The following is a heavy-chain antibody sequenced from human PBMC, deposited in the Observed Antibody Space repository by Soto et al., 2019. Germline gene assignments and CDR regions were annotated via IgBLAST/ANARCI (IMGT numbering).Heavy chain of an antibody. CDR3: AREVVVYYDFWSGYSHLDY. J-gene: IGHJ4*02. CDR2: INPNSGGT. CDR1: GYTFTGYY. D-gene: IGHD3-3*01. Sequence: ASVKLSCTDSGYTFTGYYMHWVRQAPGQGLEWMGWINPNSGGTNYAQKFQGWVTMTRDTSISTAYMELSRLRSDDTAVYYCAREVVVYYDFWSGYSHLDYWGQGTLVTVSS. V-gene: IGHV1-2*04.